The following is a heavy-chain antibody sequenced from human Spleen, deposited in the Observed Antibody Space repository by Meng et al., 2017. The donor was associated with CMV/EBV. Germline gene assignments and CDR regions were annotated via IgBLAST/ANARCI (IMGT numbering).Heavy chain of an antibody. CDR2: INSDGSST. V-gene: IGHV3-74*01. CDR3: AKVKDNWNYEAFDY. D-gene: IGHD1-7*01. CDR1: GFTFRTYW. J-gene: IGHJ4*02. Sequence: GGSLRLSCAASGFTFRTYWMSWVRQAPGKGLVWVSRINSDGSSTSYADSVKGRFTISRDNSKNTLYLQMNSLRAEDTAVYYCAKVKDNWNYEAFDYWGQGMMVTVSS.